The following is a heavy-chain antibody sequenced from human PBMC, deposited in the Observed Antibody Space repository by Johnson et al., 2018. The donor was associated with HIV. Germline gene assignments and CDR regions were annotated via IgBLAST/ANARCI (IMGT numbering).Heavy chain of an antibody. CDR1: GFSFSNYA. Sequence: QVQLVESGGGVVQPGRSLRLSCAASGFSFSNYAMDWVRQAPGKGLEWVAVISSDGSNKNYADSVKGRFTISRDNSKNTLYLQMNSLRAEEKAVYYCAKDLGESENEEWATDYYDFSTGYPGQDPRAVVGAFDIWGQGTMVTVSS. CDR3: AKDLGESENEEWATDYYDFSTGYPGQDPRAVVGAFDI. J-gene: IGHJ3*02. V-gene: IGHV3-30*18. CDR2: ISSDGSNK. D-gene: IGHD3/OR15-3a*01.